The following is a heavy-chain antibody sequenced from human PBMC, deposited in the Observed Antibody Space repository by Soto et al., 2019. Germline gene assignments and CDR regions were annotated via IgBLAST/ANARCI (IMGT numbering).Heavy chain of an antibody. CDR3: ARDWYFDSSGYRYWYFYL. D-gene: IGHD3-22*01. CDR1: GFTFSNYG. CDR2: IWSDGSTK. V-gene: IGHV3-33*01. Sequence: QVQLVESGGGVVQPGRSLRLSCAASGFTFSNYGMHWVRQAPGKGLEWMTLIWSDGSTKYYADSLKGRFTISRDNSKNTLYLQMNSLRVEDTAVYYCARDWYFDSSGYRYWYFYLWGRGTLVTVPS. J-gene: IGHJ2*01.